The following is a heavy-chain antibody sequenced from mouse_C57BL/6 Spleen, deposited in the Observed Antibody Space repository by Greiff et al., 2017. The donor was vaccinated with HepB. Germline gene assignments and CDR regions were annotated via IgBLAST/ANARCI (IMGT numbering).Heavy chain of an antibody. Sequence: QVQLQQSGPELVKPGASVKISCKASGYAFSSSWMNWVKQRPGKGLEWIGRIYPGDGDTNYNGKFKGKATLTADKSSSTAYMQLSILTSEDSAVYFCARGPIYYYGSSYDYAMDYWGQGTSVTVSS. V-gene: IGHV1-82*01. CDR2: IYPGDGDT. CDR1: GYAFSSSW. CDR3: ARGPIYYYGSSYDYAMDY. J-gene: IGHJ4*01. D-gene: IGHD1-1*01.